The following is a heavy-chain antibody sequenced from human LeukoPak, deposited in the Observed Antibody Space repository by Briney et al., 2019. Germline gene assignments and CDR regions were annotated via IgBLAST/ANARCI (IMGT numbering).Heavy chain of an antibody. Sequence: GGSLRLSCAASGVTVKNNYMTWVRQAPGKGLEGASVIYSGGSTYYADSVKGRFTISRDNSKNTVYLQMNSLRADDTAVYYCARDWGYCSSTSCYREGFDYWGQGTLVTVSS. V-gene: IGHV3-53*01. CDR1: GVTVKNNY. CDR2: IYSGGST. CDR3: ARDWGYCSSTSCYREGFDY. D-gene: IGHD2-2*02. J-gene: IGHJ4*02.